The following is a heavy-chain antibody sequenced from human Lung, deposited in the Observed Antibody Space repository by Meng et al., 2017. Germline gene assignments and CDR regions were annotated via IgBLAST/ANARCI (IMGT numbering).Heavy chain of an antibody. V-gene: IGHV4-34*01. CDR1: GGSFSDYY. CDR3: ARGPTTMAHDFDY. J-gene: IGHJ4*02. CDR2: INHSGST. D-gene: IGHD4-11*01. Sequence: QVQLQQWGEGLLKPSETLSLTCVVSGGSFSDYYWSWIRQPPGKGLERIGEINHSGSTNYNPSLENRATISVDTSQNNLSLKLSSVTAADSAVYYCARGPTTMAHDFDYWGQGTLVTVSS.